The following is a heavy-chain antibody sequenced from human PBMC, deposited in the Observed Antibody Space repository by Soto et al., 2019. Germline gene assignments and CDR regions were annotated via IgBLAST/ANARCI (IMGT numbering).Heavy chain of an antibody. Sequence: ASVKVSCKASGYTFPNYYMYWVRQAPGQGLEWMGIINPSGGSTSYAQKFQGRVTMTRDTSTSTVYMELSSLRSEDTAMYYCAREASSGYYVTSWGQGTLVTVSS. CDR3: AREASSGYYVTS. CDR2: INPSGGST. V-gene: IGHV1-46*01. J-gene: IGHJ5*02. D-gene: IGHD3-22*01. CDR1: GYTFPNYY.